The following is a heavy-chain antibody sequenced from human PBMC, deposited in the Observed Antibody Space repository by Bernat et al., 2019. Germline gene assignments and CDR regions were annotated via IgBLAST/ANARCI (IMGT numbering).Heavy chain of an antibody. Sequence: QVTLKESGPVLVKPTETLTLTCTVSGFSLSNARMGVSWIRQPPGKALEWLAHIFSNDEKSYSTSLKSRLTISKDTSKSQVVLTMTNMDPVDAATYYCARISWNDGDYVGNDAFDIWGQGTMVTVSS. CDR1: GFSLSNARMG. V-gene: IGHV2-26*01. CDR2: IFSNDEK. J-gene: IGHJ3*02. CDR3: ARISWNDGDYVGNDAFDI. D-gene: IGHD4-17*01.